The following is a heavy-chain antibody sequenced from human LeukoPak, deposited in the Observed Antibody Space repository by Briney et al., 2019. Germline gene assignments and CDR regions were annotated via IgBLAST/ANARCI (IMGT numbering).Heavy chain of an antibody. D-gene: IGHD1-14*01. CDR1: GGSFRGYY. CDR3: ARGSSGIQH. J-gene: IGHJ1*01. Sequence: PSETLSLTCAVYGGSFRGYYWSWIRQPPGKGLEWIGEINHSGSTNYNPSLKSRVTISVDTSKNQFSLKLSSVTAADTAVYYCARGSSGIQHWGQGTLVTVSS. CDR2: INHSGST. V-gene: IGHV4-34*01.